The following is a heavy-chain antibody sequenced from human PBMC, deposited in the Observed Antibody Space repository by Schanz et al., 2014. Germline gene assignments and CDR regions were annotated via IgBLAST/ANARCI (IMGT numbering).Heavy chain of an antibody. CDR2: INSVGSNT. CDR3: ARKMKVVVYGGKGHDSLDI. D-gene: IGHD3-22*01. V-gene: IGHV3-74*01. CDR1: GFTFSSHW. Sequence: EVQLVQSGGGLVQPGGSLRLSCAASGFTFSSHWMHWVRQDPGKGLVWVARINSVGSNTDYADSVTGRFTISRDNSKNTLYLQMSSLTTEDTAVYYCARKMKVVVYGGKGHDSLDIWGQGTMVTVSA. J-gene: IGHJ3*02.